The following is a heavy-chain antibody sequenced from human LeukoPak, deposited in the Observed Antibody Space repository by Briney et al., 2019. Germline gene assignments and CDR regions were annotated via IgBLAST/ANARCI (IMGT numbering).Heavy chain of an antibody. V-gene: IGHV3-33*06. CDR3: ANLELGY. D-gene: IGHD3-10*01. CDR2: IWYDGTNK. CDR1: GFTFSTYG. J-gene: IGHJ4*02. Sequence: PGGSLRLSCAASGFTFSTYGMHWVRQAPGKGLEWVAVIWYDGTNKYYADSVRGRFTISRDNSKNTLYLQMNSLRAEDTAVYYCANLELGYWGQGTLVTVSS.